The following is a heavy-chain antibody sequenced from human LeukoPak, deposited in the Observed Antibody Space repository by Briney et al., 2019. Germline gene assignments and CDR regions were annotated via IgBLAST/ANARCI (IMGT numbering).Heavy chain of an antibody. V-gene: IGHV3-21*01. D-gene: IGHD2-21*01. CDR2: ISSSSSYI. Sequence: GGSLRLSCAASGVTFSSYSMNWGRQAPGKGLEWVSSISSSSSYIYYADSVKGRFTISRDNAKNSLYLQMNSLRAEDTAVYYCARDQGIEVPLYYGMDVWGKGTTVTVSS. CDR3: ARDQGIEVPLYYGMDV. CDR1: GVTFSSYS. J-gene: IGHJ6*04.